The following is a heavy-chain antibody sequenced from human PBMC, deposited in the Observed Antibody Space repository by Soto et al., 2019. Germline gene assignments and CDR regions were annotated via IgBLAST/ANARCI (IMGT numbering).Heavy chain of an antibody. CDR1: GFTFSSYW. Sequence: GGSLRLSCAASGFTFSSYWMHWVRQAPGKGLVWVSRINSDGSSTSYADSVKGRFTISRDNAKNTLYLQMNSLRAEDTAVYYCARDPGVRQEQQLVNDAFDIWGQGTMVTVS. CDR3: ARDPGVRQEQQLVNDAFDI. D-gene: IGHD6-13*01. V-gene: IGHV3-74*01. J-gene: IGHJ3*02. CDR2: INSDGSST.